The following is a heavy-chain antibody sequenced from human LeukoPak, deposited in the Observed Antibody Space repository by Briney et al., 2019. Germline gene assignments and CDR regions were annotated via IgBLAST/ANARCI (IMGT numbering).Heavy chain of an antibody. D-gene: IGHD6-13*01. J-gene: IGHJ4*02. CDR2: ITPILGTA. CDR1: GGTFSTYA. Sequence: GASVKVSCKASGGTFSTYAISWVRQAPGQGLEWMGGITPILGTANYAQKFQGRVTINADQSTSTAYMELSSLRAEDTAVYYCAKDPRRYSRTGGYFDYWGQGTLVTVSS. CDR3: AKDPRRYSRTGGYFDY. V-gene: IGHV1-69*10.